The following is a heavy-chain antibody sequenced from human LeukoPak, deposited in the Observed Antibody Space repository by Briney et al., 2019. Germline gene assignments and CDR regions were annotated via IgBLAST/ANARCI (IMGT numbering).Heavy chain of an antibody. CDR1: GYTFTSYY. D-gene: IGHD3-3*01. V-gene: IGHV1-2*02. J-gene: IGHJ4*02. CDR2: INPNSGGT. Sequence: ASVKVSCKASGYTFTSYYMHWVRQAPGQGLEWMGWINPNSGGTNYAQKFQGRVTMTRDTSISTAYMELSRLRSDDTAVYYCAVHYDFWSGYRDWGQGTLVTVSS. CDR3: AVHYDFWSGYRD.